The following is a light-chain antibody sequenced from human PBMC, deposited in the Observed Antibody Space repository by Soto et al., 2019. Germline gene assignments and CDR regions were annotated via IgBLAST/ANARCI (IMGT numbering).Light chain of an antibody. CDR3: QSYDSSLSAHNYV. V-gene: IGLV1-40*01. J-gene: IGLJ1*01. CDR2: GNN. Sequence: QSVLTQPPSVSGAPGQRFTISCTGSNSNIGAGYDVHWYQQLPGTAPKLLIYGNNNRPSGVPDRFSGSKSGTSASLAITGLQAEDEADYYCQSYDSSLSAHNYVFGTGTKVTVL. CDR1: NSNIGAGYD.